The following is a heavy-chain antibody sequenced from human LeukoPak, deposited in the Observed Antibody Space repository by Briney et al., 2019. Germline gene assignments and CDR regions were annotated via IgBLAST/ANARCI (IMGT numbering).Heavy chain of an antibody. Sequence: PGGSLRLSCAASGFTFSSCAMSWVRQAPGKGLEWVSGISAGGSTGTYYADSVEGRITISKDNSKRTLYLQMNSMRAEDTAIYCCAKGDTETRQLVYYWGQGTLVTVSS. V-gene: IGHV3-23*01. CDR3: AKGDTETRQLVYY. J-gene: IGHJ4*02. D-gene: IGHD4-17*01. CDR1: GFTFSSCA. CDR2: ISAGGSTGT.